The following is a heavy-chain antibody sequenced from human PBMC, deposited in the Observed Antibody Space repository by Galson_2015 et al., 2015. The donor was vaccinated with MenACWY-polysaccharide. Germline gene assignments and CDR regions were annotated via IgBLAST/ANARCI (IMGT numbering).Heavy chain of an antibody. CDR3: AKGTSNLSFFYGMAV. Sequence: SLRLSCAASGFTFSNYSMNWVRQAPGKGLEWVSTIKSNGSSTYYAGSVKGRFTISRDNSKNTLSLQMNSLRAEDTAVYYCAKGTSNLSFFYGMAVSGHASTITVS. J-gene: IGHJ6*02. CDR1: GFTFSNYS. V-gene: IGHV3-23*01. CDR2: IKSNGSST. D-gene: IGHD1-14*01.